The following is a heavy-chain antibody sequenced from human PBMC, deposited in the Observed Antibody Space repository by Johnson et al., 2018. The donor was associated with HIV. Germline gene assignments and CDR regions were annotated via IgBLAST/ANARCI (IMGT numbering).Heavy chain of an antibody. CDR1: GFTFSSYA. CDR3: TRDRIQIWSYVGTFDT. D-gene: IGHD5-18*01. J-gene: IGHJ3*02. Sequence: EQLVESGGGLVQPGGSLRLSCAASGFTFSSYAMRWVRQAPGKGLEWVSGISDSGGSPHYADSVKDRFTISRDVSKNTVYLQMSSLKPEDTAVYYCTRDRIQIWSYVGTFDTWGPGALVTVSS. CDR2: ISDSGGSP. V-gene: IGHV3-23*04.